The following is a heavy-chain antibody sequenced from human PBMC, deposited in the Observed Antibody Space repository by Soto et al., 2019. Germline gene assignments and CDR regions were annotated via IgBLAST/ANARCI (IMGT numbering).Heavy chain of an antibody. CDR3: AGWIQLQQYYYYGMDV. CDR2: IFYSGST. D-gene: IGHD5-18*01. Sequence: TSETLSLTCTVSGGSISSYYWSWIRQPPGKGLEWIGYIFYSGSTDYNPSHKSRFTISVDTSKNQFSLKLSSVTAADTAVYYCAGWIQLQQYYYYGMDVWGQGTTVT. J-gene: IGHJ6*02. CDR1: GGSISSYY. V-gene: IGHV4-59*12.